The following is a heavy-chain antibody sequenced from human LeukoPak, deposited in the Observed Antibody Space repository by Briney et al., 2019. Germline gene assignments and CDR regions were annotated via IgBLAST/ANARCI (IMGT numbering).Heavy chain of an antibody. J-gene: IGHJ4*02. CDR3: ASAPSGSYYGGWNFDY. Sequence: PGGSLRLSCAASGFTVSSNYMSWVRQAPGKGLEWVSVIYSGGSTYYADSVKGRFTISRDNSKNTLYLQMNSLRAEDTAVYYCASAPSGSYYGGWNFDYWGQGTLVTVSS. CDR1: GFTVSSNY. V-gene: IGHV3-53*01. CDR2: IYSGGST. D-gene: IGHD1-26*01.